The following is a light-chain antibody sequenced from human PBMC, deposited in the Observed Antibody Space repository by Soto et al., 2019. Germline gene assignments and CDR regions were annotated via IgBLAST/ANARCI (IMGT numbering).Light chain of an antibody. CDR2: AAS. CDR1: QSISSY. CDR3: QLSYSPPLR. Sequence: EIQVTQSSYYLSASVGGRVTITCLASQSISSYLNWYQQKPGKAPKLLIYAASSLQSGVPSRFSGSGSGTDLTLTICSLQPEDFATYYSQLSYSPPLRVGGGTKVDI. V-gene: IGKV1-39*01. J-gene: IGKJ4*02.